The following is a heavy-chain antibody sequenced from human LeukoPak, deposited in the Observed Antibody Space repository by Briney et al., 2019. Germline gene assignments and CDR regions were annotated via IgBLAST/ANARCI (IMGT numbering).Heavy chain of an antibody. D-gene: IGHD3-3*01. CDR1: GGSFSGYY. V-gene: IGHV4-34*01. CDR3: ARVRRGYNIDY. J-gene: IGHJ4*02. Sequence: SETLSLTCAVYGGSFSGYYWSWIRQPPGKGLEWIGEINHSGSTNYNPSLKSRVTISVDTSKNQFSLKLSSVTAADTAVYYCARVRRGYNIDYWGQGTLVTVSS. CDR2: INHSGST.